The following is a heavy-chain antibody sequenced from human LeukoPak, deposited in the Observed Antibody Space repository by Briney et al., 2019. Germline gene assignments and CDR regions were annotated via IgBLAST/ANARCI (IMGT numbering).Heavy chain of an antibody. CDR1: GGSFSGYY. V-gene: IGHV4-34*01. CDR3: ARVREWWLVRGPQYFYYYMDV. D-gene: IGHD6-19*01. J-gene: IGHJ6*03. Sequence: SETLSLTCAVYGGSFSGYYWSWIRQPPGKGLEWIGEINHSGSTNYNPSLKSRVTISVDTSKNQFSLKLSSVTAADTAVSYCARVREWWLVRGPQYFYYYMDVWGKGTTVTVSS. CDR2: INHSGST.